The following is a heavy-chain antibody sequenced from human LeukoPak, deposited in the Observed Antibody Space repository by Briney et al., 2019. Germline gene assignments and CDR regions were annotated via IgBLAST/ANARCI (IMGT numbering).Heavy chain of an antibody. J-gene: IGHJ4*02. D-gene: IGHD3-22*01. CDR3: AKIGYYDSSGYPYYFDY. V-gene: IGHV3-30-3*02. CDR2: ISNDGSSK. Sequence: GGSLRLSCAASGFTFSTYAIHWVRQAPGKGLEWVAVISNDGSSKIYADSVKGRFTISRDNSKNTLYLQMNSLRAEDTAVYYCAKIGYYDSSGYPYYFDYWGQGTLVTVSS. CDR1: GFTFSTYA.